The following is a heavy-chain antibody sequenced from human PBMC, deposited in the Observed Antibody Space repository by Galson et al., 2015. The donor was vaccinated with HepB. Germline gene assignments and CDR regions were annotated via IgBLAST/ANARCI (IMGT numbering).Heavy chain of an antibody. D-gene: IGHD4-17*01. CDR3: AKDPFITVTTLY. CDR1: GFTFSSYA. CDR2: ISGSGGST. Sequence: SLRLSCAASGFTFSSYAMSWVRPAPGKGLEWVSAISGSGGSTYYADSVKGRFTISRDNSKNTLYLLMNSLRAEDTAVYYCAKDPFITVTTLYWGQGTLVTVSS. V-gene: IGHV3-23*01. J-gene: IGHJ4*02.